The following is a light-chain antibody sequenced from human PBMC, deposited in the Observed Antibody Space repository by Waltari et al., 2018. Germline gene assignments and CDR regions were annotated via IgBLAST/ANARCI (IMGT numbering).Light chain of an antibody. CDR3: QQYGSSPLT. Sequence: EIVLTQSPATLSLSPGERATLSCGASQSVRSSYLAWYQQKPGLAPRLLIFDAARRATGIPDRFSGSGSGTDFTLTISRLEPEDFAVYYCQQYGSSPLTFGGGTKVEIK. J-gene: IGKJ4*01. CDR2: DAA. V-gene: IGKV3D-20*01. CDR1: QSVRSSY.